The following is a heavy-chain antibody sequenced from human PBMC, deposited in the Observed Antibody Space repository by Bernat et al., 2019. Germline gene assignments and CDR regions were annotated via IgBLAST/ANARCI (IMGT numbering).Heavy chain of an antibody. CDR3: ARDISRTTVTTPDGGAFDI. D-gene: IGHD4-11*01. J-gene: IGHJ3*02. Sequence: QVQLGQSGAEVKKPGSSVKVSCKASGGTFSSYAISWVRQAPGQGLEWMGGIIPIFGTANYAQKFQGRVTITADESTSTAYMELSSLRSEDTAVYYCARDISRTTVTTPDGGAFDIWGQGTMVTVSS. V-gene: IGHV1-69*01. CDR2: IIPIFGTA. CDR1: GGTFSSYA.